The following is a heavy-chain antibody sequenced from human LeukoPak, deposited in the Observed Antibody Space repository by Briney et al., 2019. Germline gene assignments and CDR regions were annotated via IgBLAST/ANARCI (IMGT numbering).Heavy chain of an antibody. D-gene: IGHD5-12*01. CDR1: GYSFTSYW. Sequence: GESLKISCKGSGYSFTSYWIGWVRQMPGKGLAWMGIIYPGDSDTRYSPSFQGQVTISADKSISTAYLQWSSLKASDTAMYYCARYAPHSGYDDGLDYWGQGTLVTVSS. CDR3: ARYAPHSGYDDGLDY. CDR2: IYPGDSDT. J-gene: IGHJ4*02. V-gene: IGHV5-51*01.